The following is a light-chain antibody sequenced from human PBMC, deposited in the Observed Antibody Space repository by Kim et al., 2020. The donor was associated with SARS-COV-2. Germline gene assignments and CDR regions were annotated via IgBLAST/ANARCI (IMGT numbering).Light chain of an antibody. Sequence: SDNGGDRVTITCRASQGIKRDLAWYQEKPGEAPKLLIYATSVLRDGVPSRFSGSGSGTDYTLTVSSLQPEDFGTYYCQQLHSFPLTFGGGTKVEI. V-gene: IGKV1-9*01. J-gene: IGKJ4*01. CDR2: ATS. CDR1: QGIKRD. CDR3: QQLHSFPLT.